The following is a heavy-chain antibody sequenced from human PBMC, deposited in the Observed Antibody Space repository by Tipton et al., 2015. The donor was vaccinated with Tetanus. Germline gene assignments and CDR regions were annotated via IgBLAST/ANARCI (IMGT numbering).Heavy chain of an antibody. D-gene: IGHD2/OR15-2a*01. V-gene: IGHV4-39*01. CDR2: IYYSGST. J-gene: IGHJ5*02. CDR3: ARQIDWFDP. Sequence: TLSLTCTVYGGSFSGYYWSWIRQPPGKGLEWIGSIYYSGSTYYNPSLKSRVTISVDTSKNQFSLKLSSVTAADTAVYYCARQIDWFDPWGQGTLVTVSS. CDR1: GGSFSGYY.